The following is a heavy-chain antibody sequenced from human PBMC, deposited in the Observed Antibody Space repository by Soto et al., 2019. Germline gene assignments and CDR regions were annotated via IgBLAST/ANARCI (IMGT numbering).Heavy chain of an antibody. Sequence: GGSLRLSCAASGFTFSSYAMHWVRQAPGKGLEWVAVISYDGSNKYYADSVKGRFTISRDNSKNTLYLQMNSLRAEDTAVYYCARSTMIVLIVDYWGQGTLVTVSS. CDR1: GFTFSSYA. D-gene: IGHD3-22*01. CDR2: ISYDGSNK. CDR3: ARSTMIVLIVDY. J-gene: IGHJ4*02. V-gene: IGHV3-30-3*01.